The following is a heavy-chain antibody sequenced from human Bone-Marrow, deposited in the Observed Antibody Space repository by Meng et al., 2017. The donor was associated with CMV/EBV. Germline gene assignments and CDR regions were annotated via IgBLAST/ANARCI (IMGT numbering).Heavy chain of an antibody. CDR3: ARDDYNNYGEYVY. V-gene: IGHV1-2*02. CDR2: INPNSGGT. CDR1: GYTFTSYY. Sequence: ASVKVSCKASGYTFTSYYMHWVRQAPGQGLEWMGWINPNSGGTNYAQKFQGRVTMTRDTSISTVYMELTSLRSDDAAVYYCARDDYNNYGEYVYWGQGTRVTVYS. D-gene: IGHD4-11*01. J-gene: IGHJ4*02.